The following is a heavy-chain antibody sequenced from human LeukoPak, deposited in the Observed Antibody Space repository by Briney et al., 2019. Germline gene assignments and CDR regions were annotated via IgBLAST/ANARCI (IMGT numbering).Heavy chain of an antibody. V-gene: IGHV4-39*01. J-gene: IGHJ4*02. CDR2: VFYTGNT. CDR1: RVSIISSNYY. D-gene: IGHD6-13*01. CDR3: ARRLGSSADGILKYYFDY. Sequence: SETLSLTCTVSRVSIISSNYYWGWFRQPPGKSLEWIASVFYTGNTRHNPSLKSRVTISVDTSKNEFSLNLSSVTAEDTAVYYCARRLGSSADGILKYYFDYWGQGTLVTVSS.